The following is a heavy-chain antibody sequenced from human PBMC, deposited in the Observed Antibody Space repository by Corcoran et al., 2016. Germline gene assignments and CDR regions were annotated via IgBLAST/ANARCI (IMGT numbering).Heavy chain of an antibody. CDR3: ARTATYYYDSSGYYYGPSDAFDI. Sequence: QVQLVQSGAEVKKPGASVKVSCKASGYTFTSYAMHWVHQAPGQRLEWMGWINAGNGNTKYSQKFQGRVTITRDTSASTAYMELSSLRSEDTAVYYCARTATYYYDSSGYYYGPSDAFDIWGQGTMVTVSS. CDR2: INAGNGNT. CDR1: GYTFTSYA. V-gene: IGHV1-3*01. D-gene: IGHD3-22*01. J-gene: IGHJ3*02.